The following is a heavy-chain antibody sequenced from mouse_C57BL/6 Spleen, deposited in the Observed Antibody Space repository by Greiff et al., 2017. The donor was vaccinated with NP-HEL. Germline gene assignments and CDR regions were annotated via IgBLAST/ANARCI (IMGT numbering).Heavy chain of an antibody. CDR1: GYSFTGYY. CDR3: ANYDYDGWFAY. CDR2: INPSTGGT. V-gene: IGHV1-42*01. J-gene: IGHJ3*01. Sequence: VQLQQSGPELVKPGASVPISFPASGYSFTGYYMNWVKQSPEKSLEWIGEINPSTGGTIYNQKFKAKATLTVDKSSSTAYMQLKSLTSEDSAVYYCANYDYDGWFAYWGQGTLVTVSA. D-gene: IGHD2-4*01.